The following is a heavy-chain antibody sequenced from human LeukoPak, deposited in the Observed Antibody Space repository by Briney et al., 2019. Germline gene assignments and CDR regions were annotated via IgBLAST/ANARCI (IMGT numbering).Heavy chain of an antibody. CDR3: ARDGYSSGWVDY. V-gene: IGHV3-74*01. CDR2: INSDGSST. D-gene: IGHD6-19*01. Sequence: GGSLRLSCAASGFTFSSYWMHWVRHAPGKGLVWVSRINSDGSSTSYADSVKGRFTISRDNAKNTLYLQMNSLRAEDTAVYYCARDGYSSGWVDYWGQGTLVTVSS. J-gene: IGHJ4*02. CDR1: GFTFSSYW.